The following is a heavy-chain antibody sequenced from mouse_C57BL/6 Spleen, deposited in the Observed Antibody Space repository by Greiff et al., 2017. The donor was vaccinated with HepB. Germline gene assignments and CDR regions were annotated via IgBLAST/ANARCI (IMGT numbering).Heavy chain of an antibody. Sequence: VQLQQSGAELVRPGASVTLSCKASGYTFTDYEMHWVKQTPVHGLEWIGAIDPETGGTAYNQKFKGKAILTADKSSSTAYMELRSLTSEDSAVYYCTRGNSYFDYWGQGTTLTVSS. CDR3: TRGNSYFDY. J-gene: IGHJ2*01. CDR1: GYTFTDYE. V-gene: IGHV1-15*01. CDR2: IDPETGGT. D-gene: IGHD2-1*01.